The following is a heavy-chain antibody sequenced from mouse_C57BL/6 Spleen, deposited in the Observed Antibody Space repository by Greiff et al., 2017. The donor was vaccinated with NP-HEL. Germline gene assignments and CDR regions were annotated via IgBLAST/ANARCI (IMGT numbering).Heavy chain of an antibody. V-gene: IGHV5-4*03. Sequence: EVKVVESGGGLVKPGGSLKLSCAASGFTFSSYAMSWVRQTPEKRLEWVATISDGGSYTYYPDNVKGRFTISRDNAKNNLYLQMSHLKSEDTAMYYCARAVTGAWFAYWGQGTLVTVSA. CDR1: GFTFSSYA. CDR2: ISDGGSYT. J-gene: IGHJ3*01. D-gene: IGHD4-1*01. CDR3: ARAVTGAWFAY.